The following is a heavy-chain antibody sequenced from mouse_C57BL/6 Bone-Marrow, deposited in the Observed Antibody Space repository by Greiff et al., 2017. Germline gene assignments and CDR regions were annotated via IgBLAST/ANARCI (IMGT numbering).Heavy chain of an antibody. CDR2: IDPSDSYT. Sequence: QVQLQQPGAELVMPGASVKLSCKASGYTFTSYWMHWVKQRPGQGLEWIGEIDPSDSYTNYNQKFKGKSTLTVDKSSSAAYMQRSSLTSEDSAVYYCATDYYSNPYAMDYWGQGTSVTVSS. CDR3: ATDYYSNPYAMDY. CDR1: GYTFTSYW. J-gene: IGHJ4*01. D-gene: IGHD2-5*01. V-gene: IGHV1-69*01.